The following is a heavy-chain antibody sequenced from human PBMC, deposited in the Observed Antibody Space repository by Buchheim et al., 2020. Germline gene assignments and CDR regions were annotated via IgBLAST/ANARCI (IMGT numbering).Heavy chain of an antibody. J-gene: IGHJ4*02. CDR3: AKDVTIFGVVIIGYFDY. V-gene: IGHV3-23*01. CDR1: GFTFNNYA. CDR2: ISGSGGST. Sequence: EVQLLESGGGLVQPGGSLRLSCAASGFTFNNYAMNWVRQAPGKGLEWVSAISGSGGSTYYADSVKGRFTISRDNSKNTLYLQMNSLRAEDTAVYYCAKDVTIFGVVIIGYFDYWGQGTL. D-gene: IGHD3-3*01.